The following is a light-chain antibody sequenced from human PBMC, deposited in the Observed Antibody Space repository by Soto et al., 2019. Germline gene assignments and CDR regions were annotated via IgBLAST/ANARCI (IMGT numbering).Light chain of an antibody. J-gene: IGLJ7*01. CDR3: CSYAGRYTAV. CDR1: SSDVGGYNY. CDR2: DVS. V-gene: IGLV2-11*01. Sequence: QSALTQPRSVSGSPGQSVTISCTGTSSDVGGYNYVSWYQQHPGKAPKLMIYDVSKRPSGVPDRFSGSKSGNMASLTISGLQAEDEADYYCCSYAGRYTAVFGGGTQLTVL.